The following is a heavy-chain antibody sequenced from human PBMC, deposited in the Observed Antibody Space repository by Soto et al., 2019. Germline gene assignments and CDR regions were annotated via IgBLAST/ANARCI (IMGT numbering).Heavy chain of an antibody. CDR2: IIPILGIA. CDR3: ARDAVERQRDAGYYYYCYYMDV. J-gene: IGHJ6*03. D-gene: IGHD6-13*01. Sequence: QVQLVQSGAEVKKPGSSVKVSCKASGGTFSSYTISWVRQATGQVLEWMGRIIPILGIANYAQWFQGRVTITADKSTSTAYMELSSLRSEDTAVYYCARDAVERQRDAGYYYYCYYMDVWGKGTTVTVSS. CDR1: GGTFSSYT. V-gene: IGHV1-69*08.